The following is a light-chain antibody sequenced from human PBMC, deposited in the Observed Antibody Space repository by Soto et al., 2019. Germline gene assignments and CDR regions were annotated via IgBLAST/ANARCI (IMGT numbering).Light chain of an antibody. CDR1: PGAVTSSHY. CDR2: DTS. CDR3: LLSYSGTSWV. J-gene: IGLJ3*02. Sequence: QAVVTQEPSLPCSQGGPATLPCGPPPGAVTSSHYPYWFQQKPGQAPRTLIYDTSNKHSWTPARFSGSLLGGKAALTLAGAQTDDEADYYCLLSYSGTSWVFGGGTKLTVL. V-gene: IGLV7-46*01.